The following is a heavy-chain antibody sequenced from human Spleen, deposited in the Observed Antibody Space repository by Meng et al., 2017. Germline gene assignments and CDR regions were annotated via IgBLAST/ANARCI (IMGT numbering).Heavy chain of an antibody. CDR2: INHSGST. Sequence: SQTLSLTCAVYGGSFSGYYWSWIRQPPGEGLEWIWEINHSGSTNYNPSLKSRVTISVDTSKNQFSLKLSSVTAADTAVYYCARGRGGSGWYGNYWGQGTLVTVSS. CDR3: ARGRGGSGWYGNY. J-gene: IGHJ4*02. D-gene: IGHD6-19*01. CDR1: GGSFSGYY. V-gene: IGHV4-34*01.